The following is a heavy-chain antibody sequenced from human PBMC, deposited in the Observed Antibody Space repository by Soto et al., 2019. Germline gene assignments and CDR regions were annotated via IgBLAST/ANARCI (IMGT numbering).Heavy chain of an antibody. D-gene: IGHD3-10*01. CDR3: ARWVEIGRGQGFDP. Sequence: EVQLMQSGAEVKKPGESMKISCKTFGYTFTDYWIGWVRPPPGKGLEWMGIMYPGDGDSRYTPSFEGQVSMSADKSNGTAYLQWRSLKASDTATYYCARWVEIGRGQGFDPWGQGTLVTVSS. V-gene: IGHV5-51*01. J-gene: IGHJ5*02. CDR2: MYPGDGDS. CDR1: GYTFTDYW.